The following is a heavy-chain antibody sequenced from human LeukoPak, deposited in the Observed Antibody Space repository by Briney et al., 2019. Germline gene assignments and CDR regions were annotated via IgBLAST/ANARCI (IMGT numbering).Heavy chain of an antibody. D-gene: IGHD3-22*01. CDR3: AKVSSWYSGYCSFDY. Sequence: GGSLRLSCEASEFTFSGYWMTWVRQAPGKGLEWVSAISGSGGSTYYADSVEGRFTISRDNSKNTLYLQMNSLRAEDTAVYYCAKVSSWYSGYCSFDYWGQGTLVTVSS. J-gene: IGHJ4*02. CDR2: ISGSGGST. CDR1: EFTFSGYW. V-gene: IGHV3-23*01.